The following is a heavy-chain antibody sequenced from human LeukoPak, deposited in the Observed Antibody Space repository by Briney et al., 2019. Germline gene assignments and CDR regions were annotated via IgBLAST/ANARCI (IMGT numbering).Heavy chain of an antibody. D-gene: IGHD2-15*01. V-gene: IGHV4-31*03. CDR1: GGSISSGDYY. Sequence: SETLSLTCTVSGGSISSGDYYWSWIRQPPGKGLEWIGYIYYSGSTYYNPSLKSRVTISVDTSKNQFSLKLSSVTAADTAVYYCARDIYCSGGSCYFYGMDVWGQGTTVTVSS. CDR2: IYYSGST. CDR3: ARDIYCSGGSCYFYGMDV. J-gene: IGHJ6*02.